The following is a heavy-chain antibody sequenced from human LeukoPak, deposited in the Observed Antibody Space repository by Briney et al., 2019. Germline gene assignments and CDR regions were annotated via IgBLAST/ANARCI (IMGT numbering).Heavy chain of an antibody. Sequence: GGSLRLSCAASGFTFSTYSMIWVRQAPGKGLEGVSTITAGGGNKDYADSVKGRFTISRDNSKNAVYLQMNSLRAVDTAVYYCAKDSPGFGIVFDSWGEGTLVSVSS. J-gene: IGHJ4*02. V-gene: IGHV3-23*01. CDR1: GFTFSTYS. CDR2: ITAGGGNK. CDR3: AKDSPGFGIVFDS. D-gene: IGHD3-16*01.